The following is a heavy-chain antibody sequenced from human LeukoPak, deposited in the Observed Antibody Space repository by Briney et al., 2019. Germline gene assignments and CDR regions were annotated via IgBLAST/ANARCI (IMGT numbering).Heavy chain of an antibody. CDR2: INPNSGGT. CDR3: ARERARRGIVGAAFDY. D-gene: IGHD1-26*01. CDR1: GYTFTSYG. V-gene: IGHV1-2*02. Sequence: ASVKVSCKASGYTFTSYGISWVRQAPGQGLEWMGWINPNSGGTNYAQKFQGRVTMTRDTSISTVYMELSSLRSEDAAVYYCARERARRGIVGAAFDYWGQGTLVTVSS. J-gene: IGHJ4*02.